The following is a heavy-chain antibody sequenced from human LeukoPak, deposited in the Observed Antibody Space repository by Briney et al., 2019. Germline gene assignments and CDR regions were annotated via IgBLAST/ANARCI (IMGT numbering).Heavy chain of an antibody. J-gene: IGHJ4*02. V-gene: IGHV3-11*01. CDR2: ISKSGDSI. CDR1: GFTVSSNY. CDR3: AGGGYSSGWYSSPDY. D-gene: IGHD6-19*01. Sequence: GGSLRLSCAASGFTVSSNYMSWFRQAPGKGLEWVSYISKSGDSIYYADSVKGRFTISRDNAKNSLYLQMNSLRGEDTAVYYCAGGGYSSGWYSSPDYWGQGTLVTVSS.